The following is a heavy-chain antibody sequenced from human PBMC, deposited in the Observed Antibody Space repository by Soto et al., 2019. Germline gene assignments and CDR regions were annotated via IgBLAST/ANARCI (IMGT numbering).Heavy chain of an antibody. CDR2: ITSTGGDT. V-gene: IGHV3-23*01. J-gene: IGHJ6*02. CDR3: TKASSDRHHMDV. CDR1: GFTFSNFV. Sequence: PGGSLRLSCATSGFTFSNFVMRWVRQTPGKGLEWVSTITSTGGDTYYTDSVKDRFTISRDNSKNTLYLQMSSLRAEDTALYYCTKASSDRHHMDVWGQGTTVTVSS.